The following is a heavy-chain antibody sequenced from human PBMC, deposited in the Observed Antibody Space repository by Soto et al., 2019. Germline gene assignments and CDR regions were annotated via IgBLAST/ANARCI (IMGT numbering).Heavy chain of an antibody. CDR3: ARAFIVVAPYCYMDV. Sequence: ASVKVSCKASGYAFTSYGISWVRQAPGQGLEWMGWVSGYNGNTNYAQKFQGRVTVTTDTSAGTAYMDLRSLTSDDTAVYYCARAFIVVAPYCYMDVCGKRSTVTVSS. CDR1: GYAFTSYG. J-gene: IGHJ6*03. D-gene: IGHD2-15*01. V-gene: IGHV1-18*01. CDR2: VSGYNGNT.